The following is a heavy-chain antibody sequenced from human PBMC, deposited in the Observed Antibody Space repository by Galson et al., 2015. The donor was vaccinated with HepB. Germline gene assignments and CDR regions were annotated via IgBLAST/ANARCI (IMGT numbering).Heavy chain of an antibody. CDR3: TRILEVAVRGVAFDI. CDR2: IGSTGTTT. V-gene: IGHV3-23*01. D-gene: IGHD6-19*01. Sequence: SLRLSCAASGFIFSSYPMSWVRQAPGKGLEWVSSIGSTGTTTYYAASVKGRFAVSRDNANSQNMMYLQMNSLRAEDTAMYYCTRILEVAVRGVAFDIWGQGTMVTVSS. CDR1: GFIFSSYP. J-gene: IGHJ3*02.